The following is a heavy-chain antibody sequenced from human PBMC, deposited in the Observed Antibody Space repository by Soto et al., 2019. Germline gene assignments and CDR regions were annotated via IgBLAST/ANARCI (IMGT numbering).Heavy chain of an antibody. J-gene: IGHJ4*02. Sequence: GALRLSCAASGFTFSSYAMSWVRQAPGKGLEWVSAISGSGGSTYYADSVKGRFTISRDNAKNTLYLQMNSLRAEDTAVYYCARFGTYYVISGYLYWGVGTLVTVPS. CDR3: ARFGTYYVISGYLY. D-gene: IGHD3-22*01. CDR1: GFTFSSYA. V-gene: IGHV3-23*01. CDR2: ISGSGGST.